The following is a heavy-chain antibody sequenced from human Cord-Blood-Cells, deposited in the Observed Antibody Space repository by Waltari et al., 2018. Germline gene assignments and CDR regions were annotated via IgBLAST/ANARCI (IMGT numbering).Heavy chain of an antibody. J-gene: IGHJ5*02. D-gene: IGHD4-4*01. V-gene: IGHV4-34*01. Sequence: QVQLQQWGAGLLKPSETLSLTCAVYGGSFSGYYWSWIRQPPGKGLEWIGEINHSGSTNSNPSRTSRVTIAVDTSKNQFSLKLSSVTAADTAVYYCARGPNYSNYWFDPWGQGTLVTVSS. CDR1: GGSFSGYY. CDR2: INHSGST. CDR3: ARGPNYSNYWFDP.